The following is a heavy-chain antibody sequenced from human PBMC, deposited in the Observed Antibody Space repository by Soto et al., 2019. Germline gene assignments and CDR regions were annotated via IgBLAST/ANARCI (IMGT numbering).Heavy chain of an antibody. CDR2: ISGSGGST. CDR3: AKDGGSDFWSGYYRKKYHTDY. Sequence: PGGSLRLSCAASGFTFSSYAMSWVRQAPGKGLEWVSAISGSGGSTYYADSVKGRFTISRDNSKNTLYLQMNSLRAEDTAVYYCAKDGGSDFWSGYYRKKYHTDYWGQGTLVTVSS. D-gene: IGHD3-3*01. J-gene: IGHJ4*02. CDR1: GFTFSSYA. V-gene: IGHV3-23*01.